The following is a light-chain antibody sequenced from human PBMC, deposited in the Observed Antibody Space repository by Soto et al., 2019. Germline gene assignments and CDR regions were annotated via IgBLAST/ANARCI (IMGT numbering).Light chain of an antibody. V-gene: IGLV2-8*01. CDR2: EVT. CDR3: NSYAGSKNFGV. Sequence: QSALTQPPSASGSPGQSVTISCTGTSSDVGVYNYVSWYQQHPGKAPKLIIYEVTKRPSGVPDRFSGSKSGNTASLTVSGLQAEDEADYYCNSYAGSKNFGVFGGGTKLTVL. J-gene: IGLJ3*02. CDR1: SSDVGVYNY.